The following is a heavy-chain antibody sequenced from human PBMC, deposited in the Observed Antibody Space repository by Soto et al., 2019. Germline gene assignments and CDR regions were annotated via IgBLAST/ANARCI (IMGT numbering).Heavy chain of an antibody. CDR3: ARDKDRPQLGGNYYYILDV. V-gene: IGHV1-69*12. D-gene: IGHD3-3*02. CDR1: GGIFSNSA. Sequence: QVQLEQSGAEVKKPGSSVKVSCKSSGGIFSNSAISWVRQAPGQGLEWMGGIMPIFRTPDYAQKFQGRVTITADESXXXAXXELSGLRSDDTAVYYCARDKDRPQLGGNYYYILDVWGQGTTVTVSS. CDR2: IMPIFRTP. J-gene: IGHJ6*02.